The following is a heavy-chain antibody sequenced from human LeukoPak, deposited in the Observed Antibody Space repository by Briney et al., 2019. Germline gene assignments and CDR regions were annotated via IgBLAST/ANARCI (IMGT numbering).Heavy chain of an antibody. CDR1: GFTFSSYG. CDR3: AKAVGVTPDHFDY. Sequence: GGSLRLSCAASGFTFSSYGMNWVRQAPGKGLEWVAFTRYDEDNKYYADSVKGRFTISRDNSKNTLYLQMNSLRAEDTAVYYCAKAVGVTPDHFDYWGQGTLVTVSS. CDR2: TRYDEDNK. D-gene: IGHD1-26*01. V-gene: IGHV3-30*02. J-gene: IGHJ4*02.